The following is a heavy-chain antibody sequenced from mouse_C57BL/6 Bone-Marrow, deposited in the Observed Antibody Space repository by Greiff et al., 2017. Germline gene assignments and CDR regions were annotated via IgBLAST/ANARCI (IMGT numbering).Heavy chain of an antibody. J-gene: IGHJ1*03. V-gene: IGHV1-22*01. Sequence: VQLQQSGPELVKPGASVKMSCKASGYTFTDYNMHWVKQSHGKSLEWIGYINPNNGGTSYNQKFKGKATLTVNKSSSTAYMELRSLTSEDAAVYYCAREGANWDWYFDVWGTGTTVTVSS. D-gene: IGHD4-1*01. CDR3: AREGANWDWYFDV. CDR2: INPNNGGT. CDR1: GYTFTDYN.